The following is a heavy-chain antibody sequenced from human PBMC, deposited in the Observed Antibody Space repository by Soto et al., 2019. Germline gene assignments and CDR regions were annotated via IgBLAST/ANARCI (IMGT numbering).Heavy chain of an antibody. D-gene: IGHD6-6*01. V-gene: IGHV6-1*01. CDR1: GDSVSSNRAA. J-gene: IGHJ4*02. CDR2: TYYRSKWYN. CDR3: ARAWGFIRGSSGSFSY. Sequence: QTLSLTCAISGDSVSSNRAAWNWIRQSPSRGLEWLGRTYYRSKWYNDYAVSVKSRITINPDTSKNQFSLQLNSVTPEDTAVYYCARAWGFIRGSSGSFSYWGQGTLVTVSS.